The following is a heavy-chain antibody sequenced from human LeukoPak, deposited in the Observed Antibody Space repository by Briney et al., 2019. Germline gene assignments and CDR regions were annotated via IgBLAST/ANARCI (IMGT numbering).Heavy chain of an antibody. Sequence: SETLSLTCAVYGGSFSGYYWSWLRQPPGKGLEWIGEINHSGSTNYNPSLKSRVTISVDTSKNQFSLKLSSVTAADTAVYYCARHVIYYGSGSNAFDIWGQGTMVTVSS. CDR2: INHSGST. CDR3: ARHVIYYGSGSNAFDI. CDR1: GGSFSGYY. D-gene: IGHD3-10*01. J-gene: IGHJ3*02. V-gene: IGHV4-34*01.